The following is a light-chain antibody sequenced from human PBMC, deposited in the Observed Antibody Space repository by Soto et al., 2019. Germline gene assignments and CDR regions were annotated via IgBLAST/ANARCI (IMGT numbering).Light chain of an antibody. CDR1: QSVSSN. J-gene: IGKJ1*01. CDR2: GAS. V-gene: IGKV3-15*01. Sequence: EIVMTQSPATLSVSPGERATLSCRASQSVSSNLAWYQQKPGQAPRLLIYGASTRATGIPARFSGSRSGTEFTLTISSLQSEDFAVYNCQQYNNWPRTFGQGTKVEIK. CDR3: QQYNNWPRT.